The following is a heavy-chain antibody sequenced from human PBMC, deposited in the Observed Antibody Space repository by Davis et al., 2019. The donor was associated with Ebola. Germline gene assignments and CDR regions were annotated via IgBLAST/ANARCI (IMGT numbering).Heavy chain of an antibody. CDR1: GWSFSGYY. D-gene: IGHD5/OR15-5a*01. CDR3: ARGVYGNYGMDV. Sequence: GSLRLSCAVHGWSFSGYYWSWIRQPPGKGLEWIGEINHSGSTNYNPSLKSRVTISVDTSKNQFSLKLSSVTAADTAVYYCARGVYGNYGMDVWGQGTTVTVSS. CDR2: INHSGST. J-gene: IGHJ6*02. V-gene: IGHV4-34*01.